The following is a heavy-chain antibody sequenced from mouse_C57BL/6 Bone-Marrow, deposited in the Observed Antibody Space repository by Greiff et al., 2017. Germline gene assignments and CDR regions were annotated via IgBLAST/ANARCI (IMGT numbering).Heavy chain of an antibody. CDR3: ARLWLRDAMDY. D-gene: IGHD2-2*01. Sequence: VQLQQPGAELVKPGASVKLSCKASGYTFTSYWMHWVKQRPGQGLEWIGMIHPNSGSTNYNEKFKSKATLTVDQSSSTAYMQLSSLTSEDSAVYYCARLWLRDAMDYWGQGTSVTVSS. V-gene: IGHV1-64*01. CDR1: GYTFTSYW. CDR2: IHPNSGST. J-gene: IGHJ4*01.